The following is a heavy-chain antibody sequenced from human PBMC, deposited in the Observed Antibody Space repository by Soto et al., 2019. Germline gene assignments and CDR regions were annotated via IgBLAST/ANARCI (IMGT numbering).Heavy chain of an antibody. J-gene: IGHJ6*02. V-gene: IGHV4-34*01. CDR2: INHSGST. Sequence: PSETLSLTCAVYGGSFSGYYWSWIRQPPGKGLEWIGEINHSGSTNYNPSLKSRVTISVDTSKNQFSLKLSSVTAADTAVYYCARRRLWDYYGSGTPYGMDVWGQGTTVTSP. CDR3: ARRRLWDYYGSGTPYGMDV. D-gene: IGHD3-10*01. CDR1: GGSFSGYY.